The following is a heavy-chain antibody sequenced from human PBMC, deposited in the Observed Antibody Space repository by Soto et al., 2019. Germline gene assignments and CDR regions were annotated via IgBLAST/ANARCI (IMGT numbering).Heavy chain of an antibody. CDR1: GGTFDNFI. CDR3: ARNGTYSSSLSQYYGMDV. J-gene: IGHJ6*02. Sequence: QVQLVQSGAEVKEPGSSVRVSCKASGGTFDNFIMNWVRQTPGRGLEWMGGIVPMLGTPTYAEKFKGRVTISATGSTSTMNVEVTSLRSEDTAIYYCARNGTYSSSLSQYYGMDVWGQGTTVTVSS. D-gene: IGHD1-26*01. CDR2: IVPMLGTP. V-gene: IGHV1-69*01.